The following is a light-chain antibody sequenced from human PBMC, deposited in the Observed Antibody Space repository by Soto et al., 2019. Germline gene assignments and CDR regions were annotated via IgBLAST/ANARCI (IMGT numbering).Light chain of an antibody. CDR3: QKYNSAPLT. CDR1: QSVFSS. J-gene: IGKJ4*01. CDR2: GAA. V-gene: IGKV3-15*01. Sequence: EIVMTQSPATLSVSPGERATLSCRASQSVFSSLAWYQQKPGQAPRLLIYGAATRATGIPARFSGSGSGTEFTLTISSLQPEDVAAYYCQKYNSAPLTFGGGTKVDIK.